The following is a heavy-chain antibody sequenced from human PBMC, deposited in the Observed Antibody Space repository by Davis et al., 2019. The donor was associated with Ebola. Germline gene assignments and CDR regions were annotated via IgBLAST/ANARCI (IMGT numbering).Heavy chain of an antibody. D-gene: IGHD4-17*01. V-gene: IGHV1-46*01. CDR2: INPSGGST. CDR3: ARDQLTVTETRVYYYYGMDV. CDR1: GYTFTSYY. Sequence: AASVKVSCKASGYTFTSYYMHWVRQAPGQGLEWMGIINPSGGSTSYAQKLQGRVTMTTDTSTSTAYMELRSLRSDDTAVYYCARDQLTVTETRVYYYYGMDVWGQGTTVTVSS. J-gene: IGHJ6*02.